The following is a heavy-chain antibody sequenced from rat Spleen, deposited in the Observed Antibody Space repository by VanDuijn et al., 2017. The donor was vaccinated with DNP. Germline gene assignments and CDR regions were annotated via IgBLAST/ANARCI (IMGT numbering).Heavy chain of an antibody. CDR3: TSNPHIRTAAPFDY. Sequence: EVQLVESGGALVQPGRSMKLSCAAFGFTFTDYYMAWVRQAPGKGLEWVASITNSGDSSYYSDSVKGRFSISRDNAKSTLYLQVNSLRSEDTATYYCTSNPHIRTAAPFDYWGQGVMVTVSS. D-gene: IGHD3-8*01. V-gene: IGHV5-25*01. J-gene: IGHJ2*01. CDR1: GFTFTDYY. CDR2: ITNSGDSS.